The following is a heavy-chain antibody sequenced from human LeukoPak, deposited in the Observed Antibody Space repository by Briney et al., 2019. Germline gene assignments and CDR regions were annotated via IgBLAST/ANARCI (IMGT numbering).Heavy chain of an antibody. CDR1: DGSFSGYY. J-gene: IGHJ6*04. D-gene: IGHD5-12*01. V-gene: IGHV4-34*01. CDR3: ARWIGHGMDV. Sequence: PSETLSLTCAVHDGSFSGYYWSWIRQPPGQGLEWLGELDHSGSTNYNPALKSRVTISVDMSKNQFSLKVNSVTAADTAVYYCARWIGHGMDVWGKGTTVTVSS. CDR2: LDHSGST.